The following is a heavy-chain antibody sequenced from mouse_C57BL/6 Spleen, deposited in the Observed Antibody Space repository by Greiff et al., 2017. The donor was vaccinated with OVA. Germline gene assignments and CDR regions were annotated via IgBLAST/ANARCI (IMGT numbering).Heavy chain of an antibody. CDR1: GYTFTSYW. J-gene: IGHJ2*01. CDR2: IHPNSGST. D-gene: IGHD2-12*01. Sequence: QVQLQQPGAELVKPGASVKLSCKASGYTFTSYWMHWVKQRPGPGLEWIGMIHPNSGSTNYNEKFKSKATLTVDKSSSTAYMQLSSLTSEDSAVYYCARKDDGPYFDYWGQGTTLTVSS. V-gene: IGHV1-64*01. CDR3: ARKDDGPYFDY.